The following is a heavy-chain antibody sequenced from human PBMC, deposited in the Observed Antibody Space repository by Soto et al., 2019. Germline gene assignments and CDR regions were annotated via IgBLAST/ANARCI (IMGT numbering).Heavy chain of an antibody. CDR2: IWYDGSNK. CDR1: GFTFSSYG. CDR3: ARVITGTTWAYYYGMDV. J-gene: IGHJ6*02. Sequence: QVQLVESGGGVVQPGRSLRLSCAASGFTFSSYGMHWVRQAPGKGLEWVAVIWYDGSNKYYADSVKGRFTISRDNSKNTLYLQMNRLRAEDTAVYYCARVITGTTWAYYYGMDVWGQGTTVTVSS. V-gene: IGHV3-33*01. D-gene: IGHD1-20*01.